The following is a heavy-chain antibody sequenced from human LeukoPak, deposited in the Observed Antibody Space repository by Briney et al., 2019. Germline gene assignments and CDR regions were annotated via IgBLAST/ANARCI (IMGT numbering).Heavy chain of an antibody. Sequence: SETLPLTCTVSGGSIGSYYWSWIRQPPGKGLEWIGYIYYSGSTNHNPSLKSRVTISVDTSKNQFSLKLSSVTAADTAVYYCARAPWGRSDFWSGYPYYFDYWGQGTLVTVSP. J-gene: IGHJ4*02. CDR1: GGSIGSYY. D-gene: IGHD3-3*01. V-gene: IGHV4-59*01. CDR3: ARAPWGRSDFWSGYPYYFDY. CDR2: IYYSGST.